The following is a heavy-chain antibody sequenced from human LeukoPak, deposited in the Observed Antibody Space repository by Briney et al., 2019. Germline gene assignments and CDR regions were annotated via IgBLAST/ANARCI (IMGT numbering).Heavy chain of an antibody. CDR3: ARAPTTMSYHFDS. CDR1: GFDFGNYA. V-gene: IGHV3-64*01. D-gene: IGHD1/OR15-1a*01. CDR2: ITAYGTGT. Sequence: GGSLRLSCAASGFDFGNYAMHWVRQAPGKGLEYVSAITAYGTGTYYANSVKGRFTVSRDNSRNTLYLLMGSLRAEDMAVCYCARAPTTMSYHFDSWGQGTLVTVSS. J-gene: IGHJ4*02.